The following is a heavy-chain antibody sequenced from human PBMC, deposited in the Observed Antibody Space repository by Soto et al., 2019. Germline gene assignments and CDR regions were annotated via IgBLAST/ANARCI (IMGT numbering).Heavy chain of an antibody. CDR2: MNPNSGNT. Sequence: QVQLVQSGAEVKKPGASVKVSCKASGYTFTSYDINWVRQATGQGLEWMGWMNPNSGNTGYPQKFQGRVTMTMNTSISTANMELSSLRFEDTAVYYCARSPPRVERNNYAGGWFDPWGQGTLVTVSS. D-gene: IGHD4-4*01. J-gene: IGHJ5*02. V-gene: IGHV1-8*01. CDR3: ARSPPRVERNNYAGGWFDP. CDR1: GYTFTSYD.